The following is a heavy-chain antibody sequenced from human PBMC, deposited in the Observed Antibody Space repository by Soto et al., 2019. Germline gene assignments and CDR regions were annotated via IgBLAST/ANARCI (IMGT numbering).Heavy chain of an antibody. CDR1: GGSISSSNW. D-gene: IGHD2-2*02. Sequence: PSETLSLTCAVSGGSISSSNWWSWVRQPPGKGLEWIGEIYHSGSTNYNPSLKSRVTISVDKSKNQFSLKLSSVTAADTAEYYCARDRGIVVVPAAIRGYYYYGMDVWGQGTTVTVSS. CDR2: IYHSGST. V-gene: IGHV4-4*02. CDR3: ARDRGIVVVPAAIRGYYYYGMDV. J-gene: IGHJ6*02.